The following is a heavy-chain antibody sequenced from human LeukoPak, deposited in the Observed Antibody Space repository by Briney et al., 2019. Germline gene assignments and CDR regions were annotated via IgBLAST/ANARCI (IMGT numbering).Heavy chain of an antibody. CDR2: IYHSGST. Sequence: PSETLSLTCAVSGGSISSSNWWSWVRQPPGKGLEWIGEIYHSGSTNYNPSLKSRVAISVDKSKNQISLKLSSVTAADTAVYYCARGGGSWKGAFDIWGQGTMVTVSS. CDR1: GGSISSSNW. CDR3: ARGGGSWKGAFDI. V-gene: IGHV4-4*02. J-gene: IGHJ3*02. D-gene: IGHD2-15*01.